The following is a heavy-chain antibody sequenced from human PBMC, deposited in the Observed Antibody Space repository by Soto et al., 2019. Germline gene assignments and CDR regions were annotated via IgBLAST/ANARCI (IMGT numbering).Heavy chain of an antibody. CDR2: IYYSRST. CDR3: ASGSGSYYSWFDP. Sequence: QVQLQESGPGLVKPSQTLSLTCTVSGGSISSGGYYWSWIRQHPGKGLEWIGYIYYSRSTYYNPSLKRRVTISVDTSKNQFSLKLSSVTAADTAGYYCASGSGSYYSWFDPWGQGTLVTVSS. J-gene: IGHJ5*02. CDR1: GGSISSGGYY. V-gene: IGHV4-31*03. D-gene: IGHD3-10*01.